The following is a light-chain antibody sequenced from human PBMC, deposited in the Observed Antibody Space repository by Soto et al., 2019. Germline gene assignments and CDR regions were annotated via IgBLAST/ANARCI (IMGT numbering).Light chain of an antibody. CDR1: QSVSSN. CDR3: QQYNNWPRT. CDR2: AAS. Sequence: EVVRTECPATLSVAPGERATLSCRASQSVSSNLAWYQQKPGQAPRLLIYAASTRATGIPARFSGSGSGTEFTLTISSLQSEDFAVYYCQQYNNWPRTFGQGTKLEIK. J-gene: IGKJ2*01. V-gene: IGKV3-15*01.